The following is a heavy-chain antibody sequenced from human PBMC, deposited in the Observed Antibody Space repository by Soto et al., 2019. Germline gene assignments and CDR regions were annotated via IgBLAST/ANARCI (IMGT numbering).Heavy chain of an antibody. CDR2: VHHSWGS. J-gene: IGHJ6*02. CDR1: GGSINSYY. D-gene: IGHD3-10*01. CDR3: ARQGFGPLHGLVDV. Sequence: QVQLQESGPGLVKPSATLSLSCTVSGGSINSYYWSWIRQSPGKRMEWIGYVHHSWGSSYNPYLQSRVAISLDTSKSQFSLKVTSVTATDTAVYYCARQGFGPLHGLVDVWCQGTTVTVSS. V-gene: IGHV4-59*08.